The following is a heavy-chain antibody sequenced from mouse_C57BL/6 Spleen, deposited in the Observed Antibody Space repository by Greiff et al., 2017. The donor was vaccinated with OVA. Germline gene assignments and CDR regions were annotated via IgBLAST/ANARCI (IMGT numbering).Heavy chain of an antibody. D-gene: IGHD2-3*01. V-gene: IGHV1-72*01. Sequence: VQLQQPGAELVKPGASVKLSCKASGYTFTSYWMHWVKQRPGRGLGWIGRIDPNSGGTKYNEKFKSKATLTVDKPSSTAYMQLSSLTSEDSAVYYCARAYDGYLYYFDYWGQGTTLTVSS. CDR1: GYTFTSYW. CDR3: ARAYDGYLYYFDY. J-gene: IGHJ2*01. CDR2: IDPNSGGT.